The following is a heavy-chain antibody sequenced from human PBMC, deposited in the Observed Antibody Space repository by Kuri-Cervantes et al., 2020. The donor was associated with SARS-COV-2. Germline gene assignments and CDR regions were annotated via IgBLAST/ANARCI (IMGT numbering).Heavy chain of an antibody. V-gene: IGHV3-23*01. CDR1: GFIFGNIA. Sequence: GESLKIFCAASGFIFGNIAMSWVRQAPGKGLEWVAGISGSGDTTFYADAVKGRFTISRDNSKNTLYLQMNSLRAEDTAVYYCAKDPQLGDAFDIWGQGTMVTVSS. D-gene: IGHD6-6*01. CDR3: AKDPQLGDAFDI. CDR2: ISGSGDTT. J-gene: IGHJ3*02.